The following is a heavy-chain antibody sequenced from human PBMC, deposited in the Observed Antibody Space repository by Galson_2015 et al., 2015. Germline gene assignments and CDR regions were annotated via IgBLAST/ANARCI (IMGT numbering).Heavy chain of an antibody. CDR1: GYTFTSYY. J-gene: IGHJ4*02. CDR2: INPIGGST. Sequence: SVKVSCKASGYTFTSYYMHWVRQAPGQGLEWMGVINPIGGSTSYAQSFQGKLTMTRDTSTTTVYMDLSSLRSEDTAVYYCARGESSIAVTGTTDFDYWGQGTLVTVSS. V-gene: IGHV1-46*01. D-gene: IGHD6-19*01. CDR3: ARGESSIAVTGTTDFDY.